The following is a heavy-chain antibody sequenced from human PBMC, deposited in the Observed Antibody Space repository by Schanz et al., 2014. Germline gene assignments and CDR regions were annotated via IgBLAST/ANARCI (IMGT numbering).Heavy chain of an antibody. CDR3: ARDGDFDY. Sequence: EVQLVESGGGLVQPGESLRLSCAASGFSFSNYWMSWVRQAPGKGLEWVANIGYDGSEKYYVDSVKGRFTISRDNSKDTLYLQMSGLTPEDTAVYYCARDGDFDYWGQGTLVTVSS. V-gene: IGHV3-7*01. CDR2: IGYDGSEK. J-gene: IGHJ4*02. CDR1: GFSFSNYW.